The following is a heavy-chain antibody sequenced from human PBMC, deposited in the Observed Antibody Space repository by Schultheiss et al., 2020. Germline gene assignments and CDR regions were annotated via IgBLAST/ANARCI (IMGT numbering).Heavy chain of an antibody. D-gene: IGHD3-10*01. Sequence: SETLSLTCTVSGGSISSYYWSWIRQPPGKGLEWIGYIYYSGSTYYNPSLKSRVTISVDTSKNQFSLKLSSVSAADTAVYYCARRGRGDTEGSFDYWGQGTLVTGYS. J-gene: IGHJ4*02. CDR3: ARRGRGDTEGSFDY. CDR1: GGSISSYY. CDR2: IYYSGST. V-gene: IGHV4-59*08.